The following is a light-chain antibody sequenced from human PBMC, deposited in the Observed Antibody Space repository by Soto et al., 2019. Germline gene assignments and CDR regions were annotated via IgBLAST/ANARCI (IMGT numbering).Light chain of an antibody. V-gene: IGKV1-27*01. Sequence: DIQMTQSPSSLSASVGDRVTITCRASQGIKNYVAWYQQKPGKVPQLLIYAASTLQSGVPSRISGSGSGTDFTLTISSLQPEDVATYYWQKYNSAPFTFGPGTKVDIK. CDR1: QGIKNY. J-gene: IGKJ3*01. CDR3: QKYNSAPFT. CDR2: AAS.